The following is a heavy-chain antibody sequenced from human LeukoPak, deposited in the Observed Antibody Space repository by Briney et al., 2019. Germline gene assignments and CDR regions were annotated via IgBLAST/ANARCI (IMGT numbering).Heavy chain of an antibody. CDR3: ARHATVYANWFDP. J-gene: IGHJ5*02. D-gene: IGHD4-11*01. CDR1: GGSISSYY. CDR2: IYYSGST. V-gene: IGHV4-59*08. Sequence: SETLSLTCTVSGGSISSYYWSWIRQPPGKGLEWIGYIYYSGSTNYNPSLKSRVTISVDTSKNQFSLKLSSVTAADTAVYYCARHATVYANWFDPWGQGTLVTVSS.